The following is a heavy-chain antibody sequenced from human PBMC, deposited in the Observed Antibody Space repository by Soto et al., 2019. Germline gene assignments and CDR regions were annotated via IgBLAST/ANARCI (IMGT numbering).Heavy chain of an antibody. V-gene: IGHV3-21*01. CDR1: GFTFSSYS. J-gene: IGHJ3*02. D-gene: IGHD2-15*01. CDR2: ISSSSSYI. CDR3: ARDTSAVVAFDI. Sequence: EVQLVESGGGLVKPGGSLRLSCAASGFTFSSYSMNWVRQAPGKGLEWVSSISSSSSYIYYADSVKGRFTISRDNAKNSLYLQMNSLRAEDTAVYYCARDTSAVVAFDIWGQGTMVTVPS.